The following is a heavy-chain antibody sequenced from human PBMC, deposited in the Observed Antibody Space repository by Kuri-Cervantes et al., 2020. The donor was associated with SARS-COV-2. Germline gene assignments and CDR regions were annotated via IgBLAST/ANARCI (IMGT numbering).Heavy chain of an antibody. V-gene: IGHV4-34*01. J-gene: IGHJ4*02. CDR3: ARDPSRGVRWSGYPNYFDY. CDR1: GESFIGYY. D-gene: IGHD3-3*01. CDR2: INHSGST. Sequence: SETLSLTCAVYGESFIGYYWSWVRQPPGKGLEWIGDINHSGSTNYNPSLKSRVTISLDTSTNQFSLKLSSVTAADTAVYYCARDPSRGVRWSGYPNYFDYWGQGTLVTVSS.